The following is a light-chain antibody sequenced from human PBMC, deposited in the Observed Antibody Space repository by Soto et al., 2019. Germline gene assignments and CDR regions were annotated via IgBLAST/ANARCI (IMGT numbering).Light chain of an antibody. Sequence: DIQMSQSPSTLSASVGDRVTITCRASQSIRTWLAWFQQKPGKAPKLLISDASSFESGVPSRFSGRGSRTEFTLTISSLQPDDFATYYCQQYNSDLWTFGQGTKIEI. CDR1: QSIRTW. CDR2: DAS. CDR3: QQYNSDLWT. J-gene: IGKJ1*01. V-gene: IGKV1-5*01.